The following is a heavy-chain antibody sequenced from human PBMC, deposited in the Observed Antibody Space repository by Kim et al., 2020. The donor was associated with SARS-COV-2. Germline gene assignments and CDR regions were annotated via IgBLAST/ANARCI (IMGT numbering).Heavy chain of an antibody. J-gene: IGHJ6*02. CDR1: GFYFRRYA. Sequence: GGSLRLSCAASGFYFRRYAMHWVRQAPGKGPEWVAVMSYDGSNRYYADSVKGRFDISRDNSKNILYLQMNSVRTDDTAVYYCARDLGSSVAAAGTGGMDVWGQGTTVIVSS. CDR3: ARDLGSSVAAAGTGGMDV. CDR2: MSYDGSNR. V-gene: IGHV3-30*09. D-gene: IGHD6-13*01.